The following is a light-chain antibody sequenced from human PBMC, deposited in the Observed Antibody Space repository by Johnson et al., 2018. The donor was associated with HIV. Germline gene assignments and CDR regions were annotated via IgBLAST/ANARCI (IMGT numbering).Light chain of an antibody. CDR1: SSNIGNNY. CDR2: DNN. V-gene: IGLV1-51*01. Sequence: QSILTQPPSVSAAPGQKVSISCSGSSSNIGNNYVSWYQQLPGTAPKLLIYDNNKRPSGIPDRFSGSTSGTYATLGITGLQTGDEADYYCGTWDSSLSVIVGNGTTVTVL. J-gene: IGLJ1*01. CDR3: GTWDSSLSVI.